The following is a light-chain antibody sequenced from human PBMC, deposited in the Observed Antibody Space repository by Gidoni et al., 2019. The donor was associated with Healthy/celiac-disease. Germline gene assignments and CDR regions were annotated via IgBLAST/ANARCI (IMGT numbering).Light chain of an antibody. CDR2: DAS. J-gene: IGKJ3*01. CDR3: QQRSNWPPLFT. CDR1: QSVSSY. Sequence: IVLTQSPATLSLSPGERATLSCRASQSVSSYLAWYQQKPGQAPRLLIYDASNRATGIPARFSGSGSGTDFTLTISSLEPEDFAVYYCQQRSNWPPLFTVGPGTKVDIK. V-gene: IGKV3-11*01.